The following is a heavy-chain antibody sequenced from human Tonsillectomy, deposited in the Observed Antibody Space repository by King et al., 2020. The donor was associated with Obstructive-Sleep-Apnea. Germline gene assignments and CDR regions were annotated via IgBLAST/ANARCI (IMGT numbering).Heavy chain of an antibody. CDR1: GDSISSHY. V-gene: IGHV4-59*11. Sequence: VQLQESGPGLVKPSETLSLTCSVSGDSISSHYWSWIRQTPGKGLEWIAYLYNSGSTDDTDYNPSLKSRATISADTSKNQFSLKLNSVIAADTAGYYWAIRWGEYSQHWGQGTLVTASS. CDR3: AIRWGEYSQH. D-gene: IGHD3-16*01. J-gene: IGHJ1*01. CDR2: LYNSGSTDDT.